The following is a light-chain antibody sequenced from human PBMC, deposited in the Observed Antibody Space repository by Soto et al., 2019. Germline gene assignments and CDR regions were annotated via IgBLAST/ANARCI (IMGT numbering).Light chain of an antibody. CDR1: SSDVGGYHF. CDR2: EVT. CDR3: CSHSSSITWM. V-gene: IGLV2-14*03. Sequence: QSVLTQTASVSGSPGQSITISCTGTSSDVGGYHFVSWYQQHPGKAPKLIIHEVTNRPSGVSGRFSGSKSGNTAFLTISGLQAEDEAVYYCCSHSSSITWMFGGGTKLTVL. J-gene: IGLJ3*02.